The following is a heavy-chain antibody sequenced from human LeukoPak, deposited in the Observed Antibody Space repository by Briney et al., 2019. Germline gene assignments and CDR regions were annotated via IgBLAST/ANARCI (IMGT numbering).Heavy chain of an antibody. CDR3: ARDDVDIVATSRSDYYYMDV. CDR1: GFTFSRYG. V-gene: IGHV3-48*04. J-gene: IGHJ6*03. D-gene: IGHD5-12*01. CDR2: ISSSGSTI. Sequence: GGTLRLSCAASGFTFSRYGMTWIRQAPGKGLEWVSYISSSGSTIYYADSVKGRFTISRDNAKNSLYLQMNSLRAEDTAVYYCARDDVDIVATSRSDYYYMDVWGKGTTVTISS.